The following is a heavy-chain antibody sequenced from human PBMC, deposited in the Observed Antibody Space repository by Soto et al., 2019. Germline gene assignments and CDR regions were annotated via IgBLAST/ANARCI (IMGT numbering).Heavy chain of an antibody. V-gene: IGHV3-21*06. Sequence: SCAASGFTFSRYGMNWLRQAPGKGLEWVASISSSTSYVYYADSVKGRFSTSRDNAKNILYLEMYALRTEDTAVYYCARDPSEGRVGNWFESWGQGTLVTVSS. J-gene: IGHJ5*01. CDR1: GFTFSRYG. D-gene: IGHD2-2*01. CDR2: ISSSTSYV. CDR3: ARDPSEGRVGNWFES.